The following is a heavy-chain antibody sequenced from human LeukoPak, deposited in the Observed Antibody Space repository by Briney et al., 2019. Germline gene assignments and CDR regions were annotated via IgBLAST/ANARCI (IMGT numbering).Heavy chain of an antibody. CDR2: IYYSGST. J-gene: IGHJ6*02. D-gene: IGHD5-12*01. V-gene: IGHV4-59*01. Sequence: SETLSLTCTVSGGSISSYYWSWIRQPSGKGLEWIGYIYYSGSTNYNPSLKSRVTISVDTSKNQFSLKLSSVTAADTAVYYCARVGFSPSGDYYYGMDVWGQGTTVTVSS. CDR3: ARVGFSPSGDYYYGMDV. CDR1: GGSISSYY.